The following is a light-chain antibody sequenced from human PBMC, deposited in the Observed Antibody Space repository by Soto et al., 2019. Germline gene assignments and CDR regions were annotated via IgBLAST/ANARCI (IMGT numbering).Light chain of an antibody. CDR1: QTVGTY. Sequence: ETVLTQSPGTLSLSPGERATLSCRASQTVGTYLAWYQQKPGQAPRLLVFGESSRATGIPDRLSGSGSGTDFTLTIGRLEPEDFAVYYCQKHGSSPITCGQGTRLEIK. CDR2: GES. V-gene: IGKV3-20*01. CDR3: QKHGSSPIT. J-gene: IGKJ5*01.